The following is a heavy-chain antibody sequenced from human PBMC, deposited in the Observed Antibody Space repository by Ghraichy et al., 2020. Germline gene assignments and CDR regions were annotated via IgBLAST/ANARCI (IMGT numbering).Heavy chain of an antibody. CDR1: GGSISSGGYS. CDR3: ARAGGPYYYYGMDV. D-gene: IGHD3-10*01. Sequence: SETLSLTCAVSGGSISSGGYSWSWIRQPPGKGLEWIGYIYHSGSTYYNPSLKSRVTISVDRSKNQFSLKLSSVTAADTAVYYCARAGGPYYYYGMDVWGQGTTVTVSS. CDR2: IYHSGST. V-gene: IGHV4-30-2*01. J-gene: IGHJ6*02.